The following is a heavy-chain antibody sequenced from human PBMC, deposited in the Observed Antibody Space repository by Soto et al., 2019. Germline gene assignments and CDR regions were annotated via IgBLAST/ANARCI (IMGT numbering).Heavy chain of an antibody. CDR3: ARSNKKQQVNFDY. CDR1: GGSISSYY. V-gene: IGHV4-59*01. Sequence: SETLSLTCTVSGGSISSYYWSWIRQPPGKGLEWIGYIYYSGSTNYNPSLKSRVTISVDTSKNQFSLKLSSVTAADTAVYYCARSNKKQQVNFDYWGQGTLVTVSS. J-gene: IGHJ4*02. CDR2: IYYSGST. D-gene: IGHD6-13*01.